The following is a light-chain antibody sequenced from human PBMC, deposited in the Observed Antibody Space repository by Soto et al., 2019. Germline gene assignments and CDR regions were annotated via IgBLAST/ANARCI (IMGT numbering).Light chain of an antibody. J-gene: IGKJ1*01. CDR3: QQYKNYSRA. V-gene: IGKV1-5*03. Sequence: DIQMTQSPSTLSASVGDRVTITCRASQSISDGLAWYQQKPGKAPKLLIYKASNLQSGVPSRFSGSGSGTEFTLTISSLQPDDFATYYCQQYKNYSRAFGQGTKVEIK. CDR2: KAS. CDR1: QSISDG.